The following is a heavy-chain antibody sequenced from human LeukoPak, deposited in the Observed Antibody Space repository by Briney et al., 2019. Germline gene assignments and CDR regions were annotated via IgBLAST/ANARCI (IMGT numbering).Heavy chain of an antibody. CDR1: GGSISSGGYS. D-gene: IGHD1-14*01. V-gene: IGHV4-30-2*01. CDR2: IYHSGST. CDR3: ARVLRPPDDAFDI. Sequence: SQTLSLTCAVSGGSISSGGYSWSWIRQPPGKGLEWIGYIYHSGSTYYNPSLKSRVTISVDRSKNQFSLKLSSVTAADTAVYYCARVLRPPDDAFDIWGQGTMVTVSS. J-gene: IGHJ3*02.